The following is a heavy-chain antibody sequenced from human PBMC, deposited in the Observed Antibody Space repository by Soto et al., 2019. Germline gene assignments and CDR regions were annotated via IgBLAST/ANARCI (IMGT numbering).Heavy chain of an antibody. CDR3: AEWGNDWGYYYYGMDV. V-gene: IGHV3-23*01. CDR2: ISDSGDST. CDR1: GFTFSSYA. J-gene: IGHJ6*02. Sequence: PGGSLRLSCAASGFTFSSYAMSWVRQAPGKGLEWVASISDSGDSTHYADSVKGRFTISRDTSENTLYLQMFSLRAEDTAVYYCAEWGNDWGYYYYGMDVWGQGTTVTVSS. D-gene: IGHD7-27*01.